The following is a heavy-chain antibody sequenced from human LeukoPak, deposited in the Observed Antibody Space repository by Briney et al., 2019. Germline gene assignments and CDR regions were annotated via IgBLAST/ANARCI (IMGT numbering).Heavy chain of an antibody. CDR2: IYYSGST. CDR1: GGSISSGGYY. CDR3: ARGSSMLMVYARKYYFDY. V-gene: IGHV4-31*03. D-gene: IGHD2-8*01. J-gene: IGHJ4*02. Sequence: PSETLSLTCTVSGGSISSGGYYWSWIRQHPGKGLEWIGYIYYSGSTYYNPSLKSRVTISVDTSKNQFSLKLSSVTAADTAVYYCARGSSMLMVYARKYYFDYWGQGTLVTVSS.